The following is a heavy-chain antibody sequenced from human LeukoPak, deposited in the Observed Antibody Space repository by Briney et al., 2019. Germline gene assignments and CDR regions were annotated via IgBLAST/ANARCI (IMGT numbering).Heavy chain of an antibody. Sequence: PSETLSLTCIVSGDLFSNYKWTWIRQSPGKGLDWVGHIFSSGSTNYNPSFKDRVTISVDTSKNQFSLKLSSVTAADTAVYYCASTLGYCSGGSCYRYWYFDLWGRGTLVTVSS. CDR3: ASTLGYCSGGSCYRYWYFDL. J-gene: IGHJ2*01. V-gene: IGHV4-59*12. D-gene: IGHD2-15*01. CDR1: GDLFSNYK. CDR2: IFSSGST.